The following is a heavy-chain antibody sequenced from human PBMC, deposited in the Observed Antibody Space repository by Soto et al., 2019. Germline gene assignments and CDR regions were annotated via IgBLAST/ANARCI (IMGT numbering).Heavy chain of an antibody. CDR1: GYTFTSFG. J-gene: IGHJ4*02. CDR2: ISPATGKT. V-gene: IGHV1-18*04. CDR3: TRALFFISPSTVTTDAY. D-gene: IGHD4-17*01. Sequence: VQLVQSGAELKKPGASVRVSCKASGYTFTSFGVSWVRQAPGQGPEWMGWISPATGKTAYSYKSQDRVSMTADASTTTFYLDLGSLRSDDTAVYYCTRALFFISPSTVTTDAYWGQGTLVTVSS.